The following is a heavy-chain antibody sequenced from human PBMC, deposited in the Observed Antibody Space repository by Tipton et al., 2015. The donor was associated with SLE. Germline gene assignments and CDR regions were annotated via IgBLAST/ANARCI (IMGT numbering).Heavy chain of an antibody. D-gene: IGHD6-13*01. CDR2: INHGRST. CDR3: ARRRQGSSWYHWYFDL. J-gene: IGHJ2*01. Sequence: TLSLTCTVSGDTIDGNTYFWDWIRQPPGKGLEWIGEINHGRSTNYNPSLKSRVTISVDTSKKQFSLKLRSVTAADTAVYYCARRRQGSSWYHWYFDLWGRGTLVTVSS. V-gene: IGHV4-39*07. CDR1: GDTIDGNTYF.